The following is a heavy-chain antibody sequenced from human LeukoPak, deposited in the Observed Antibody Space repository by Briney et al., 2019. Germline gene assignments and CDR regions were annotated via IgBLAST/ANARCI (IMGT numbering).Heavy chain of an antibody. CDR2: IYYSGST. CDR3: VRGSNYYDSSGYYIPDFDY. J-gene: IGHJ4*02. Sequence: SETLSLTCTVSGGSISSGDYHWSWIRQPPGKGLEWIGYIYYSGSTYYNPSLKSRVTISVDTSKNQFSLKLSSVTAADTAVYYCVRGSNYYDSSGYYIPDFDYWGQGTLVTVSS. V-gene: IGHV4-30-4*08. D-gene: IGHD3-22*01. CDR1: GGSISSGDYH.